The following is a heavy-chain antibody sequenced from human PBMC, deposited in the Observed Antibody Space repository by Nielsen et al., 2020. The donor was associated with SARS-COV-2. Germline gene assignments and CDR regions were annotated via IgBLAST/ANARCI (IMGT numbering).Heavy chain of an antibody. Sequence: ASVKVSCKASRYSFASYSMHWVRQAPGQRLEWMGWRNAGNGNTRYSQKFQGRVTITRDTSASTAYMELSSLRSDDTAVYFCVLVLPAPPGAVGVLGHIAYWGQGTLVTVSS. D-gene: IGHD3-16*01. CDR2: RNAGNGNT. J-gene: IGHJ4*02. CDR3: VLVLPAPPGAVGVLGHIAY. CDR1: RYSFASYS. V-gene: IGHV1-3*01.